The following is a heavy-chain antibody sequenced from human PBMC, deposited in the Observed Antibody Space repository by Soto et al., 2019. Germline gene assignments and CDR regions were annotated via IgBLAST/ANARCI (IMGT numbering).Heavy chain of an antibody. J-gene: IGHJ5*02. D-gene: IGHD6-19*01. V-gene: IGHV1-8*01. CDR1: GYTFTSYD. CDR2: MNPNSGNT. Sequence: ASVKVSCKASGYTFTSYDINWVRQATGQGLEWMGWMNPNSGNTGYAQKFQGRVTMTRNTSISTAYMELSSLRSEDTAVYYCARVMDSSGWFHWWFDPWGQGTLVTVSS. CDR3: ARVMDSSGWFHWWFDP.